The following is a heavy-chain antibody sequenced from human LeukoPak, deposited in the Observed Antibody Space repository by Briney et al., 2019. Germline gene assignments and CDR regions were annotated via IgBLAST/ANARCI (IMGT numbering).Heavy chain of an antibody. CDR1: GYTFTSYD. CDR3: ARRDGYNSWWGYYYYYMDV. D-gene: IGHD5-24*01. V-gene: IGHV1-8*01. CDR2: MNPNSGNT. J-gene: IGHJ6*03. Sequence: ASVKVSCKASGYTFTSYDINWVRQATGQGLEWMGWMNPNSGNTCYAQKFQGRVTMTRNTSISTAYMELSSLRSEDTAVYYCARRDGYNSWWGYYYYYMDVWGKGTTVTVSS.